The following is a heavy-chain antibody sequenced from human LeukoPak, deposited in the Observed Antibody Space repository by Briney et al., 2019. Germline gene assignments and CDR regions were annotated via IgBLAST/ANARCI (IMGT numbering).Heavy chain of an antibody. Sequence: KPWETLSLTCNVSGVSISISSYYWGWIRQPPGKGLEWIGYIYYSGSTNYNPSLKSRVTISVDTSKNQFSLKLSSVTAADTAVYYCARHVLWLALNWFDPWGQGTLVTVSS. CDR3: ARHVLWLALNWFDP. CDR2: IYYSGST. V-gene: IGHV4-61*05. D-gene: IGHD6-19*01. J-gene: IGHJ5*02. CDR1: GVSISISSYY.